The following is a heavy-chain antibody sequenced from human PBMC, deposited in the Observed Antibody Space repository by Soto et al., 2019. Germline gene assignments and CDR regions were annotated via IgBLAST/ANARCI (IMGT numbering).Heavy chain of an antibody. Sequence: PSGTPSLTCAVSGGSLSRGGFSWGWIRQPPGKGLEWIGYIYHSGSTYYNPSLKSRVAISVHRSKNQFSLTLSSMTAADTAVYHCARTGHLFDCWGQGISVTVS. CDR1: GGSLSRGGFS. V-gene: IGHV4-30-2*01. CDR2: IYHSGST. J-gene: IGHJ4*02. CDR3: ARTGHLFDC.